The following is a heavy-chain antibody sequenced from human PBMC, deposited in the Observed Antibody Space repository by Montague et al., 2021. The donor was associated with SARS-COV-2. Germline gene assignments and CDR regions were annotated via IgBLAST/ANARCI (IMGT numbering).Heavy chain of an antibody. J-gene: IGHJ3*01. D-gene: IGHD3-22*01. CDR3: ARLKRYFDSSGSPSAFDF. CDR2: IYYTGNT. CDR1: GGSITNNIDY. Sequence: SETLSLTCTVSGGSITNNIDYWAWIRQPPGKGLEWIGSIYYTGNTCYXPSVKSRVTISVVTSKNHFTLKLSSVTAAETAVYYCARLKRYFDSSGSPSAFDFWGQGTKVTVSS. V-gene: IGHV4-39*02.